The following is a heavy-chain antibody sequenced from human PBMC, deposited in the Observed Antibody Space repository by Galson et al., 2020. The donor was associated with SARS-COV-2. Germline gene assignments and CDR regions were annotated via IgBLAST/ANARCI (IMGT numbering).Heavy chain of an antibody. Sequence: GGSLRLSCAASGFTFSSYGMHWVRQAPGKGLEWVAVIWYDGSNKYYADSVKGRFTISRDNSKNTLYLQMNSLRAEDTAVYYCARGRDSIGYYYADYFDYWGQGTLVTVSS. CDR2: IWYDGSNK. V-gene: IGHV3-33*01. CDR1: GFTFSSYG. J-gene: IGHJ4*02. CDR3: ARGRDSIGYYYADYFDY. D-gene: IGHD3-22*01.